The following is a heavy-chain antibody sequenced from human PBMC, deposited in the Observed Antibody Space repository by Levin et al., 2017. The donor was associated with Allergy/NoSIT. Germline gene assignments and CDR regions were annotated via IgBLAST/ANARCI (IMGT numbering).Heavy chain of an antibody. J-gene: IGHJ4*02. CDR1: GGSISSGGYY. CDR2: IYYSGST. D-gene: IGHD4-17*01. Sequence: SETLSLTCTVSGGSISSGGYYWSWIRQHPGKGLEWIGYIYYSGSTYYNPSLKSRVTISVDTSKNQFSLKLSSVTAADTAVYYCARQDYGDYDSDYWGQGTLVTVSS. V-gene: IGHV4-31*03. CDR3: ARQDYGDYDSDY.